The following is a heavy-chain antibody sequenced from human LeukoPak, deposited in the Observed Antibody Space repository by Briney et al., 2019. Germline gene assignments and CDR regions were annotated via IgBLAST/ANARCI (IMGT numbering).Heavy chain of an antibody. CDR3: AKGTWIQLWSYFDY. D-gene: IGHD5-18*01. V-gene: IGHV3-7*01. Sequence: GGSLRLSCVASGFTFSNYWMSWVRQAPGKGLEWVANIKQDGSEKYYADSVKGRFTISRDNSKNTLYLQMNSLRAEDTAVYYCAKGTWIQLWSYFDYWGQGTLVTVSS. CDR1: GFTFSNYW. CDR2: IKQDGSEK. J-gene: IGHJ4*02.